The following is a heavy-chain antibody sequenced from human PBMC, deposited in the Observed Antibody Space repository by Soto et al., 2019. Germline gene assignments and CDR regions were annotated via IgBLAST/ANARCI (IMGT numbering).Heavy chain of an antibody. J-gene: IGHJ6*02. CDR2: MYYSGST. Sequence: SETLSLTCTVSGGSISSSNYHWGWIRQPPGKGLEWIGSMYYSGSTYYNPSLKSRVTISVDKSKNQFSLKLSSVTAADTAVYYCARDIMGTNYYYYGMDVWGQGTTVTVSS. CDR3: ARDIMGTNYYYYGMDV. D-gene: IGHD2-8*01. CDR1: GGSISSSNYH. V-gene: IGHV4-39*07.